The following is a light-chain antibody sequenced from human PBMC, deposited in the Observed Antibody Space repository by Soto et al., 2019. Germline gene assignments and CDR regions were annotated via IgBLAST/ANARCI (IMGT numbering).Light chain of an antibody. CDR1: QSISGY. J-gene: IGKJ5*01. CDR2: DVS. CDR3: QQRNYWQVT. Sequence: EIVLTQSPVTLSFSPGERATLSCMASQSISGYLAWYQQKPGQAPRLLIYDVSNRATGIPARFSGSGSGTDFTLTISSLEPEDFAIYYCQQRNYWQVTFGQGTRLEI. V-gene: IGKV3-11*01.